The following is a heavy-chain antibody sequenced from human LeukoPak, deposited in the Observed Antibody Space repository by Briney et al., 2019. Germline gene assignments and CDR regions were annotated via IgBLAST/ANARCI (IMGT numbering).Heavy chain of an antibody. D-gene: IGHD3-22*01. J-gene: IGHJ4*02. Sequence: PGGSLRLSCAASGFTFRGYSMNWVRQAPGKGLEWVSSISSSSSYIYYADSVKGRFTISRDNAKNSLYLQMNSLRAEDSALYYCARDLNDYYSYYFDYWGQGTLVTVSS. CDR2: ISSSSSYI. V-gene: IGHV3-21*01. CDR1: GFTFRGYS. CDR3: ARDLNDYYSYYFDY.